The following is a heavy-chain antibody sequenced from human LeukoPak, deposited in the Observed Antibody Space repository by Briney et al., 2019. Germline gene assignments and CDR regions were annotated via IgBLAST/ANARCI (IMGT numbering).Heavy chain of an antibody. CDR3: ARMDSGNDLGYFDY. CDR1: GYTFIGFY. Sequence: ASVKVSCKASGYTFIGFYIHWVRQAPGQGLEWMGWINPNSGGTSYALKFQGWVSMTREKSISTAYMELSSLKSDDTAVYYCARMDSGNDLGYFDYWGQGTLVTVSS. CDR2: INPNSGGT. D-gene: IGHD1-1*01. J-gene: IGHJ4*02. V-gene: IGHV1-2*04.